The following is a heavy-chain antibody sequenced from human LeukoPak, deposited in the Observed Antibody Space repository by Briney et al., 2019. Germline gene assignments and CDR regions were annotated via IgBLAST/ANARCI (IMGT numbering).Heavy chain of an antibody. V-gene: IGHV3-66*01. Sequence: GGSLRLSCAASGFTVSSNYMSWVRQAPGKGLGWVSVIYSGGSTYYADSVKGRFTISRDNSKNTLYLQMNSLRAEDTAVYYCARSVVPAANFNWFDPWGQGTLVTVSS. CDR1: GFTVSSNY. D-gene: IGHD2-2*01. CDR2: IYSGGST. CDR3: ARSVVPAANFNWFDP. J-gene: IGHJ5*02.